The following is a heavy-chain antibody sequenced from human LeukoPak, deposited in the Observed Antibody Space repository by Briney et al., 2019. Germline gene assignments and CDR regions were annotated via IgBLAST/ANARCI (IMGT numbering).Heavy chain of an antibody. CDR3: ARDTYYYGSGSASGDAFDI. D-gene: IGHD3-10*01. J-gene: IGHJ3*02. V-gene: IGHV1-18*01. CDR2: ISAYNGNT. CDR1: GYTFTSYG. Sequence: ASVNVSCKASGYTFTSYGISWVRQAPGQGREWMGWISAYNGNTNYAQKLQGRVTMTTDTSTSTAYMELRSLRSDDTGVYYCARDTYYYGSGSASGDAFDIWGQGTMVTVSS.